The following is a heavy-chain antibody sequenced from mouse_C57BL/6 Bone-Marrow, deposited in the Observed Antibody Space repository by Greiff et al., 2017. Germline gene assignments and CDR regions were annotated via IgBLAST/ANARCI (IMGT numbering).Heavy chain of an antibody. CDR3: ARYDYYYAMDY. V-gene: IGHV1-81*01. J-gene: IGHJ4*01. CDR1: GYTFTSYG. CDR2: IYPRSGNT. D-gene: IGHD2-4*01. Sequence: QVTLKVSGAELARPGASVKLSCKASGYTFTSYGISWVKQRTGQGLEWIGEIYPRSGNTYYNEKFKGKATLTADKSSSTAYMELRSLTSEDSAVYFCARYDYYYAMDYWGQGTSVTVSS.